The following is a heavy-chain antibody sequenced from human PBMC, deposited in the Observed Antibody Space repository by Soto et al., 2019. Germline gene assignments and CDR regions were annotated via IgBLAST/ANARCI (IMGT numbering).Heavy chain of an antibody. V-gene: IGHV1-69*13. CDR3: ARRTGNTWFEP. Sequence: GASVKVSCKASGWTFSSYAISWVGQAPGQGLEWMGGIIPIFGTANYAQKFQGRVTITADESTSTAYMELSSLRSEDTAVYYCARRTGNTWFEPWGQGTLVTVSS. CDR1: GWTFSSYA. D-gene: IGHD1-7*01. J-gene: IGHJ5*02. CDR2: IIPIFGTA.